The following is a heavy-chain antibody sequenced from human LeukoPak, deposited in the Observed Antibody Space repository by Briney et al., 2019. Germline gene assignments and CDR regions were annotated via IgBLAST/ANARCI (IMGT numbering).Heavy chain of an antibody. J-gene: IGHJ4*02. V-gene: IGHV3-13*01. Sequence: GGSLRLSCAASGFTFSSYDMHWVRQATGKGLKWVSAIGTAGDTYYPGSVKGRFTISRENAKNSLYLQMNSLRAGDTAVYYCARYSRDSSSCYAFDYWGQGTLVTVSS. CDR3: ARYSRDSSSCYAFDY. CDR1: GFTFSSYD. D-gene: IGHD6-13*01. CDR2: IGTAGDT.